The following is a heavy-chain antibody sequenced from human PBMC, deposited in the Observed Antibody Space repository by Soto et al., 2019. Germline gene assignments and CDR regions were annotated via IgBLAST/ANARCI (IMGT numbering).Heavy chain of an antibody. V-gene: IGHV1-3*01. J-gene: IGHJ6*02. D-gene: IGHD3-10*01. CDR1: GFTFTSHA. CDR2: INAGNGNA. CDR3: ARCSFYGSWSWDYYGLDV. Sequence: QVQLVQSGAEVKKPGASVKVSCKASGFTFTSHAIQWVRQAPGQRLEWMGWINAGNGNAKYSQRFQGRVTIVRDTSARTAYMELSSLRSEDTAVYYCARCSFYGSWSWDYYGLDVWGQRTKVTVSS.